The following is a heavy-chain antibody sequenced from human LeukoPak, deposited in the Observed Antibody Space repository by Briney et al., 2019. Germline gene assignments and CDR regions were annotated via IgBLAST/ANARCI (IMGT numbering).Heavy chain of an antibody. CDR3: ARDWNYDFWSTFDY. V-gene: IGHV4-4*07. Sequence: SSETLSLTCTVSGGSISSYYWSWIRQPAGKGLEWIGRIYASGSTNYNPSLKSRVTMSVDTSKNHFSLKLSSVTAADTAVYYCARDWNYDFWSTFDYWGQGALVAVAS. CDR1: GGSISSYY. J-gene: IGHJ4*02. D-gene: IGHD3-3*01. CDR2: IYASGST.